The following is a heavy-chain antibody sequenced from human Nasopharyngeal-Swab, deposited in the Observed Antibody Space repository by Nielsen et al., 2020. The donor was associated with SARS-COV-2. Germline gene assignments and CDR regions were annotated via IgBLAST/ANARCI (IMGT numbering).Heavy chain of an antibody. V-gene: IGHV4-34*01. CDR2: IKHSGST. Sequence: SETLSLTCAVYGGSFSGYYWSWIRQPPGKGLEWIGEIKHSGSTNYKPSLKSRVTISADMSKKQFSLKLSSVTAADTAVYYCARGRYLGTYDYGMDVWGQGTTVTVSS. J-gene: IGHJ6*02. CDR1: GGSFSGYY. CDR3: ARGRYLGTYDYGMDV. D-gene: IGHD3-16*01.